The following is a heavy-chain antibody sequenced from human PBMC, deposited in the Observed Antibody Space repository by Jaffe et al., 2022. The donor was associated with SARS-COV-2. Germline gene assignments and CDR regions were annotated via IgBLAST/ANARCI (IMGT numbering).Heavy chain of an antibody. CDR1: GFTFGDYA. Sequence: EVQLVESGGGLVQPGRSLRLSCTASGFTFGDYAMSWVRQAPGKGLEWVGFIRSKAYGGTTEYAASVKGRFTISRDDSKSIAYLQMNSLKTEDTAVYYCTRGQSSPPMTTVTTWYYGMDVWGQGTTVTVSS. D-gene: IGHD4-17*01. V-gene: IGHV3-49*04. CDR2: IRSKAYGGTT. J-gene: IGHJ6*02. CDR3: TRGQSSPPMTTVTTWYYGMDV.